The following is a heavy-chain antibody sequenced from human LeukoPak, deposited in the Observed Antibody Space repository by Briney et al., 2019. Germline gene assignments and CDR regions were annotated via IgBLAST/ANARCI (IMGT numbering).Heavy chain of an antibody. CDR2: ISSSSRTI. Sequence: TGGSLRLSCAASGFTFSRYSMNWVRQAPGKGLEWVSYISSSSRTIHYADSVKGRFTISRDNAKNSLYLQMNSLRAEDTAVYYCARRGYSSGWNRFDYWGQGILVTVSS. CDR3: ARRGYSSGWNRFDY. J-gene: IGHJ4*02. D-gene: IGHD6-25*01. CDR1: GFTFSRYS. V-gene: IGHV3-48*01.